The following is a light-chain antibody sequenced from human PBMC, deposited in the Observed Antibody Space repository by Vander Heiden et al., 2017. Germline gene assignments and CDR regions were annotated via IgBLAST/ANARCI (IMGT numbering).Light chain of an antibody. Sequence: DIQMTRSPASLSASVGDRVTITCRASQSISSYLNWYQQKPGKAPKLLIYAASSLQSGVPSRFSGSGSGTDFTLTISSLQPEDFATYYCQQSYSTLALTFGGGTKVEIK. CDR1: QSISSY. V-gene: IGKV1-39*01. J-gene: IGKJ4*01. CDR2: AAS. CDR3: QQSYSTLALT.